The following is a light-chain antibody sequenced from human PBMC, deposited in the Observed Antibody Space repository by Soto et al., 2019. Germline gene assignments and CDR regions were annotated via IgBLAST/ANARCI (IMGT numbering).Light chain of an antibody. CDR3: SSYTSSSTLYV. CDR1: SSDVGGYNY. J-gene: IGLJ1*01. V-gene: IGLV2-14*01. CDR2: EVS. Sequence: QSALTQPASVSGSPGQSITISCTGTSSDVGGYNYVSWYQQHPGKAPKLMIYEVSNRPSGASNRFSGSKSGNTASLTISGLQAEDEADYYCSSYTSSSTLYVSGNGTKVTVL.